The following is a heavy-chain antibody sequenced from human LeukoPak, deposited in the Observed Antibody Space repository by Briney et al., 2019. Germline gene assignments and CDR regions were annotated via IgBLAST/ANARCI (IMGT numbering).Heavy chain of an antibody. CDR1: GGSVSSGSYY. Sequence: SETLSLTCTVSGGSVSSGSYYWSWIRQPPGKGLEWIGSIYYSGSTYYNPSLKSRVTISVDTSKNQFSLKLSSVTAADTAVYYCASFYDYVWGSYRSYFDYWGQGTLVTVSS. CDR2: IYYSGST. CDR3: ASFYDYVWGSYRSYFDY. V-gene: IGHV4-39*01. J-gene: IGHJ4*02. D-gene: IGHD3-16*02.